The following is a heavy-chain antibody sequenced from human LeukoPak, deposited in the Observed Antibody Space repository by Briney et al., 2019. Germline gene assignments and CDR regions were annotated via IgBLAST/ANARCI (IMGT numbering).Heavy chain of an antibody. Sequence: SETLSLTCTVSGYSISSGYYWGWIRQPPGKGLEWIGSIYHSGSTYYNPSLKSRVTISVDTSKNQFSLKLSFVTAADTAVYYCARHRGYSYGYIAYWGQGTLVTVSS. V-gene: IGHV4-38-2*02. CDR1: GYSISSGYY. J-gene: IGHJ4*02. CDR3: ARHRGYSYGYIAY. CDR2: IYHSGST. D-gene: IGHD5-18*01.